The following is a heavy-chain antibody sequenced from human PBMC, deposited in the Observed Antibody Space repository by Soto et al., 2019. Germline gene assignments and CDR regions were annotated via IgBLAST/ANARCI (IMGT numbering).Heavy chain of an antibody. D-gene: IGHD3-10*01. V-gene: IGHV1-8*01. Sequence: VASVKVSCKASGDTFTTYDINWVRQATGHGLEWMGWINPNSGNIGYAQRFQGRVTMTRDTAIRTAYMEVSSLRSDDTAVYYCARGRASGSYHLLDYWGQGTLVTVSS. CDR3: ARGRASGSYHLLDY. CDR2: INPNSGNI. J-gene: IGHJ4*02. CDR1: GDTFTTYD.